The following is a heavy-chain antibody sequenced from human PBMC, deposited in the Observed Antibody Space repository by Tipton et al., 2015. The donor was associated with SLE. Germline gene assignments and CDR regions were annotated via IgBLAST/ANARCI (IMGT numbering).Heavy chain of an antibody. D-gene: IGHD3-3*02. Sequence: GSLRLSCAASGFTFSSYSMNWVRQAPGKGLEWVSYISSSSSTIYYAYSVKGRFTISRDNAKNSLYLQMNSLRAEDTAVYYCARAFEVLDAFDIWGPGTMVTVSS. CDR2: ISSSSSTI. V-gene: IGHV3-48*01. J-gene: IGHJ3*02. CDR3: ARAFEVLDAFDI. CDR1: GFTFSSYS.